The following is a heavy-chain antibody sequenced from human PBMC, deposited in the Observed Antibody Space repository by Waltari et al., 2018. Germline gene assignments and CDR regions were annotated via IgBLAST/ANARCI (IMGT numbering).Heavy chain of an antibody. CDR2: ISHSATT. D-gene: IGHD3-10*01. V-gene: IGHV4-38-2*02. CDR1: SYSIRSGYF. CDR3: VRDLGGSGNSWFDA. J-gene: IGHJ5*02. Sequence: QVQLQESGPGLARPSETLSLTCDVSSYSIRSGYFWGWVRQPPGKGLQWIGSISHSATTYYTPSLKSRVTMSVDTSKNQFALKVTSVTAADTAIYYCVRDLGGSGNSWFDAWGQGTLVIVSS.